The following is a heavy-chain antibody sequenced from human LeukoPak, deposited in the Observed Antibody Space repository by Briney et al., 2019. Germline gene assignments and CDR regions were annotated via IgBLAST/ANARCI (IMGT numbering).Heavy chain of an antibody. CDR3: ARQGPIQLDS. CDR1: GYTFSTYP. J-gene: IGHJ4*02. V-gene: IGHV5-51*01. D-gene: IGHD5-18*01. CDR2: IHPGDSDT. Sequence: KVSCKASGYTFSTYPMNWVRQAPGQGLEWMGIIHPGDSDTRYSPSFQGQVTISADKSVSTAYLQWSSLKASDTAMYYCARQGPIQLDSWGQGTLVTVSS.